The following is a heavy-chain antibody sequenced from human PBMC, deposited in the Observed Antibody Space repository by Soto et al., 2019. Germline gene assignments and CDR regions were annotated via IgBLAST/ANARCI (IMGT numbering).Heavy chain of an antibody. CDR3: APEDYCSDGTCYSEYFQR. V-gene: IGHV1-46*01. CDR2: VNPSGGST. D-gene: IGHD2-15*01. J-gene: IGHJ1*01. CDR1: GYLFTAYS. Sequence: ASVKVSCKASGYLFTAYSMHWARQAPGQGLEWIGVVNPSGGSTNYAQNFQGRVTMTRDTSTSTVYMELSSLRSEDTAVYYCAPEDYCSDGTCYSEYFQRWGQGTLVTVSS.